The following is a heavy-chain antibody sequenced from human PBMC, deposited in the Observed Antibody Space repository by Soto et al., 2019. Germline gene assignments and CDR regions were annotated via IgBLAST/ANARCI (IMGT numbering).Heavy chain of an antibody. CDR1: GISVSTSDYY. D-gene: IGHD2-15*01. V-gene: IGHV4-39*01. J-gene: IGHJ4*02. CDR3: AGFVVPASRNSDFDY. Sequence: TSETLSLTCTVSGISVSTSDYYWGWVRQPPGKGLDWIGNIYYSGSTFYNPSLRSRVTISVDTSKNQFSLKLNSVTAADTAVYFCAGFVVPASRNSDFDYWGQGTLVTVSS. CDR2: IYYSGST.